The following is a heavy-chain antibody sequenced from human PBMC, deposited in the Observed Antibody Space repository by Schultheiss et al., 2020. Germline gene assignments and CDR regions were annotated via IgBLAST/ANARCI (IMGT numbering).Heavy chain of an antibody. CDR1: GGSISSGSYY. Sequence: SQTLSLTCTVSGGSISSGSYYWSWIRQPAGKGLEWIGRIFTSGSNNYNPSLKSRVTISVDTSKNQFSLKLSSVTAADTAVYYCAREPYGSGSYYPLYYYYGMDVWGQGTLVTVSS. J-gene: IGHJ6*02. CDR2: IFTSGSN. D-gene: IGHD3-10*01. CDR3: AREPYGSGSYYPLYYYYGMDV. V-gene: IGHV4-61*02.